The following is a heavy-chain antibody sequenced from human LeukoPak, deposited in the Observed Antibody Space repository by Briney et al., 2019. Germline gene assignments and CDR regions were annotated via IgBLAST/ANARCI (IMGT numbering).Heavy chain of an antibody. V-gene: IGHV4-4*07. CDR3: ARDLEHCDSTSCHNWFDP. J-gene: IGHJ5*02. CDR1: GGSISTYH. Sequence: PSETLSLTCTVSGGSISTYHWSWIRQPAGKGLEWIGRIYTSGSTSYSPSLKSRVSISVQKSKSQFSLKLSSVTAADTAVYYCARDLEHCDSTSCHNWFDPWGQGTLVTVSS. CDR2: IYTSGST. D-gene: IGHD2-2*01.